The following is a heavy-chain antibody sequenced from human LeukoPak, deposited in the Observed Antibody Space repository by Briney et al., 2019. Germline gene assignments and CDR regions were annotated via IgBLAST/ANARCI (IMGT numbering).Heavy chain of an antibody. J-gene: IGHJ5*02. CDR2: IYHSGST. CDR3: ARGGLGFLNWFDP. D-gene: IGHD2/OR15-2a*01. CDR1: GGSISSSNW. V-gene: IGHV4-4*02. Sequence: SETLSLTCAVSGGSISSSNWWSWVRQPPGKGLEWIGEIYHSGSTNYNPSLKSRVTISVDTSKNQFSLKLSSVTAADTAVYYCARGGLGFLNWFDPWGQGTLVTVSS.